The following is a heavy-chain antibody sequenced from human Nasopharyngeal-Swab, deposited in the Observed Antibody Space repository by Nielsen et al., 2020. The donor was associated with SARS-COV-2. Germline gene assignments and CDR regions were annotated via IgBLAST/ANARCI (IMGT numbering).Heavy chain of an antibody. J-gene: IGHJ6*03. CDR3: ARNWRSGSMDV. V-gene: IGHV4-31*02. CDR2: IYYSGST. D-gene: IGHD3-10*01. Sequence: RQVPGKGLEWIGYIYYSGSTYYNPSLKSRVTISVDTSKNQFSLKLSSVTAADTAVYYCARNWRSGSMDVWGKGTTVTVSS.